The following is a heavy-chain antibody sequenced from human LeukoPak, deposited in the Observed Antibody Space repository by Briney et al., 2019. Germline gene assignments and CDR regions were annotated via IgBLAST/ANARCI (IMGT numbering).Heavy chain of an antibody. CDR3: ARGSPADDYGDYLPYDY. Sequence: GGSLRLSCVASGFTFSDYSMNWVRQAPGGGLEWVSYISTSGSTTYYADSVKGRFTISRDNAKNSLYLQMNSLRAEDTAVYYCARGSPADDYGDYLPYDYWGQGTLVTVSS. V-gene: IGHV3-48*04. CDR1: GFTFSDYS. CDR2: ISTSGSTT. J-gene: IGHJ4*02. D-gene: IGHD4-17*01.